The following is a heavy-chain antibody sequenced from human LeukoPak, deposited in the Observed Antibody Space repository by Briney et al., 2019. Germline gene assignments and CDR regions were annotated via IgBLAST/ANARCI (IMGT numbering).Heavy chain of an antibody. Sequence: PGGSLRLSCAASGFTFDDYGMSWVRQAPGKGLEGGSGINWNGGSTVYADSVKGRFTISRDNAKNSLYLQMNSLRAEDTALYYCARVRAGGVIVFDYWGQGTLVTVSS. CDR1: GFTFDDYG. V-gene: IGHV3-20*04. CDR2: INWNGGST. J-gene: IGHJ4*02. D-gene: IGHD3-16*02. CDR3: ARVRAGGVIVFDY.